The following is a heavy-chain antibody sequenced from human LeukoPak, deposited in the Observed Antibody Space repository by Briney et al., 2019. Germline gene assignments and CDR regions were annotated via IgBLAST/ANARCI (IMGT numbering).Heavy chain of an antibody. CDR2: IYHSGST. CDR3: ARHKDRIYASGVDWFDP. J-gene: IGHJ5*02. CDR1: GGSISSSNW. Sequence: SETLSLTCAVSGGSISSSNWWSWVRQPPGKGLEWIGEIYHSGSTNYNPSLKSRVTISVDKSKNQFSLKLSSVTAADTAVYYCARHKDRIYASGVDWFDPWGQGILVTVSS. D-gene: IGHD3-10*01. V-gene: IGHV4-4*02.